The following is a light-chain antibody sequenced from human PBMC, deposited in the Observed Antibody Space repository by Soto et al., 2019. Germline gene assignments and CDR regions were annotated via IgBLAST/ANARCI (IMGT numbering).Light chain of an antibody. V-gene: IGKV1-27*01. CDR2: AAS. Sequence: DIQMTQSPSSLSASFGDRVTITCRASQGIGVYLAWFQQKPGNAPKLLIYAASTLQSGVPSRFSGSGSGTDFTLTISGLGPEDVATYYCQKYNSAPLTFGGGTKVEIK. J-gene: IGKJ4*01. CDR1: QGIGVY. CDR3: QKYNSAPLT.